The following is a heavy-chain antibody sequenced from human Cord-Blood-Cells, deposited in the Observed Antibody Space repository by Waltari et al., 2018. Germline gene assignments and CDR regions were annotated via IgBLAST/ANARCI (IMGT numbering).Heavy chain of an antibody. CDR2: IYYSGST. V-gene: IGHV4-39*07. Sequence: QLQLQESGPGLVKPSETLSLTCTVSGGSISSSSYYWGWIRQPPGKGLEWIGSIYYSGSTYYHPSLKSRVTISVDTSKNQFSLKLSSVTTADTAVYYCARSIAVAGTYFQHWGQGTLVTVSS. J-gene: IGHJ1*01. CDR3: ARSIAVAGTYFQH. CDR1: GGSISSSSYY. D-gene: IGHD6-19*01.